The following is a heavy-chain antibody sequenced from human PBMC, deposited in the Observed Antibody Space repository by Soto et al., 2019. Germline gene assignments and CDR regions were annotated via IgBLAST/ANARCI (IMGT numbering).Heavy chain of an antibody. J-gene: IGHJ6*02. Sequence: SETLSLTCTVSRGSISSYYWSWIRQPPGKGLEWIGYIYYSGSTNYNPSLKSRVTISVDTSKNQFSLKLSSVTAADTAVYYCARDVGDYSGYDHYGMDVWGQGTTVTVS. CDR1: RGSISSYY. CDR2: IYYSGST. V-gene: IGHV4-59*12. D-gene: IGHD1-26*01. CDR3: ARDVGDYSGYDHYGMDV.